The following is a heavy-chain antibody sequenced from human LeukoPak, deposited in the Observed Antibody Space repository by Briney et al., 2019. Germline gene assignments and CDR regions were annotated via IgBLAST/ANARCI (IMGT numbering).Heavy chain of an antibody. V-gene: IGHV3-30*18. CDR2: ISYDGSNK. J-gene: IGHJ1*01. Sequence: GGSLRLSCAASGFTFSSYGMHWVRQAPGKGLEWVAVISYDGSNKYYADSVKGRFTISRDNSKNTLYLQMNSLRAEDTAVYYCAKASIAVRPEHWGQGTLVTVSS. CDR1: GFTFSSYG. CDR3: AKASIAVRPEH. D-gene: IGHD6-19*01.